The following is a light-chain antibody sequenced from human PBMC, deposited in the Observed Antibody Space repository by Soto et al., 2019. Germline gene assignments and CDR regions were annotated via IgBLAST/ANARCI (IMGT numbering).Light chain of an antibody. J-gene: IGKJ1*01. CDR3: QQYDSSPRT. CDR1: QSVSSN. V-gene: IGKV3-15*01. CDR2: GAS. Sequence: EIVMTQSPATLSVSPGERATPSCRASQSVSSNLAWYQQKPGQAPRLLIYGASTRATGIPARFSGSGSGTDFTLTISRLEPEDFAVYYCQQYDSSPRTFGQGTKVDIK.